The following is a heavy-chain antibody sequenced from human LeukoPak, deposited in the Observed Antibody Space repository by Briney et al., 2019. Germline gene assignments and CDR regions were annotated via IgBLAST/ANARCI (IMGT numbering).Heavy chain of an antibody. CDR2: ISGSGGNT. CDR3: AKFQGVFGVVISPFGS. J-gene: IGHJ4*02. CDR1: GFSFSTYA. V-gene: IGHV3-23*01. D-gene: IGHD3-3*01. Sequence: SGGSLRLSCAASGFSFSTYAMSWVRQAPGKGLDRVSAISGSGGNTYYADSVKGRFTISRDNSKNTLYLQMSSLRAEDTAVYYCAKFQGVFGVVISPFGSWGQGTLVTVSS.